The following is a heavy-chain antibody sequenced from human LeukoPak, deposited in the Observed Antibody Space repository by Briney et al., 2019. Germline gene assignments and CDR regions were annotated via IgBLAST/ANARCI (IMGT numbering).Heavy chain of an antibody. CDR2: IYHSGST. Sequence: PSETLSLTCTVSGGSISSYYWSWIRQPPGKGLEWIGYIYHSGSTNYNPSLKSRVTISVDTSKNQFSLKLSSVTAADTAVYYCAGCIAGTYYYYYGMDVWGQGTTVTVSS. J-gene: IGHJ6*02. CDR1: GGSISSYY. D-gene: IGHD6-13*01. CDR3: AGCIAGTYYYYYGMDV. V-gene: IGHV4-59*01.